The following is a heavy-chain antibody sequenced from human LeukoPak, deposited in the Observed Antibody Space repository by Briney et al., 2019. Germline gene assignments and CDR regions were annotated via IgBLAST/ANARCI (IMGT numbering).Heavy chain of an antibody. CDR3: ARVDVVVVPAPTGY. D-gene: IGHD2-2*01. CDR2: ISAYNGST. V-gene: IGHV1-18*01. Sequence: ASVKVSCKASGYTFTSYGISWVRQAPGQGLEWMGWISAYNGSTNYAQKLQGRVTMTTDTSTSTAYMELRSLRSDDTAVYYCARVDVVVVPAPTGYRGQGTLVTVSS. J-gene: IGHJ4*02. CDR1: GYTFTSYG.